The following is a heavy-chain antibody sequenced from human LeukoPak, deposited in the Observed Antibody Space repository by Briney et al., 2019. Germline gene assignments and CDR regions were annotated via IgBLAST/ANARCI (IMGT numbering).Heavy chain of an antibody. V-gene: IGHV1-69*13. Sequence: GGSVKVSCKASGGTFSSYAISWVRQAPGQGLEWMGGIIPIFGTANYAQKFQGRVTITADESTSTAYMELRSLRSEDTAVYYCARAMGIAARKPFDYWGQGTPVTVSS. CDR3: ARAMGIAARKPFDY. CDR2: IIPIFGTA. D-gene: IGHD6-6*01. J-gene: IGHJ4*02. CDR1: GGTFSSYA.